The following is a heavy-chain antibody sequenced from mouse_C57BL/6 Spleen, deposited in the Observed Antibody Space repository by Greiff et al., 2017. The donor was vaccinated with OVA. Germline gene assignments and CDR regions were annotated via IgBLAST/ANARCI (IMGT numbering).Heavy chain of an antibody. Sequence: EVQLQQSGPELVKPGASVKMSCKASGYTFTDYNMHWVKQSHGKSLEWIGYINPNNGGTSYNQKFKGKATLTVNKSSSTAYLELRSLTSEDSAVYYCARGLTGTLYRYFDVWGTGTTVTVSA. J-gene: IGHJ1*03. CDR2: INPNNGGT. D-gene: IGHD4-1*01. CDR3: ARGLTGTLYRYFDV. V-gene: IGHV1-22*01. CDR1: GYTFTDYN.